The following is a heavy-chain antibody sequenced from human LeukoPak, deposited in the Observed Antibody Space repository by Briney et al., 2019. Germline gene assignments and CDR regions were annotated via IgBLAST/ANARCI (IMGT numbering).Heavy chain of an antibody. J-gene: IGHJ4*02. D-gene: IGHD2-2*01. CDR3: AKVLGERYCSSTSCPEGYYFDY. Sequence: GGSLRLSCAASGFTFSSYAMSWVRQAPGKGLEWVSAISGSGGSTYYADSVKGRFTISRDSSKNTLYLQMNSLRAEDTAVYYCAKVLGERYCSSTSCPEGYYFDYWGQGTLVTVSS. CDR1: GFTFSSYA. V-gene: IGHV3-23*01. CDR2: ISGSGGST.